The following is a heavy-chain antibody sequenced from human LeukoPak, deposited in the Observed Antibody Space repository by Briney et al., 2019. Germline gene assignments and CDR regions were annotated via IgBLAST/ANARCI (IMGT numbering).Heavy chain of an antibody. J-gene: IGHJ6*03. CDR2: MNPNSGNT. Sequence: ASVKVSCKASGYTFTSYDINWVRQATGQGLEWMGWMNPNSGNTGYAQKFQGRVTITRNTSISTAYMELSSLRSEDTAVYYCARGLSPYYDFWSGYYYYYYMDVWGKGTTATVSS. D-gene: IGHD3-3*01. CDR3: ARGLSPYYDFWSGYYYYYYMDV. V-gene: IGHV1-8*01. CDR1: GYTFTSYD.